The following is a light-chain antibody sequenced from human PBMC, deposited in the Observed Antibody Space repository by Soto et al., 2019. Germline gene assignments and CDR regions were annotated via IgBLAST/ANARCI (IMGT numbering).Light chain of an antibody. CDR2: GNT. CDR3: SSYASITFWV. CDR1: SSNIGAGFD. V-gene: IGLV1-40*01. Sequence: QSVLTQPPSVSGAPGQRVTVSCTGTSSNIGAGFDVHWYQQIPGTAPKLLIFGNTNRPSGVPDRFSGARSGASASLAISEPQADDEAIYYCSSYASITFWVFGGGTQLTVL. J-gene: IGLJ3*02.